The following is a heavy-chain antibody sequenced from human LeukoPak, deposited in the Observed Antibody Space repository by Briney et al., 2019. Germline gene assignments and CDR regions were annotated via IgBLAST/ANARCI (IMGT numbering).Heavy chain of an antibody. Sequence: SVKVSCKASGGTFISYAISWVRQAPGQGLEWMGGIIPIFGTANYAQKFQGRVTITADNSTSTAYMELSSLRSEDTAVYYCARSHYYGSGSHDAFDIWGQGTMVTVSS. V-gene: IGHV1-69*06. CDR3: ARSHYYGSGSHDAFDI. J-gene: IGHJ3*02. CDR2: IIPIFGTA. CDR1: GGTFISYA. D-gene: IGHD3-10*01.